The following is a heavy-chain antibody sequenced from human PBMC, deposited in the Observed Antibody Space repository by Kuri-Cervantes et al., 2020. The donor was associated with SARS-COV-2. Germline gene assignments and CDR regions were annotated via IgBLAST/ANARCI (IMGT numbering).Heavy chain of an antibody. CDR1: GYSFTSYW. J-gene: IGHJ4*02. CDR3: VRRSDGFFDY. D-gene: IGHD5-24*01. Sequence: GGSLRLSCKGSGYSFTSYWVGWVRQMPGKGLEWMGIIYPGDSDTRYSPSFQGQVTISADKSISTAYLQWSSLKASDTAMYYCVRRSDGFFDYWGQGTLVTVSS. V-gene: IGHV5-51*01. CDR2: IYPGDSDT.